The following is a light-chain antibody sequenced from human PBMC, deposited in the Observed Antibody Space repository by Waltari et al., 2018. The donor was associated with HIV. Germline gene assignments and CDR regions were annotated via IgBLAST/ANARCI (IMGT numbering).Light chain of an antibody. CDR3: QQSDSVPYT. CDR1: ERTTYL. V-gene: IGKV1-39*01. J-gene: IGKJ2*01. Sequence: DIQMTQSPSPLTASVGGTVVINCRASERTTYLFSWYQVKPGKAPALLVSRASSLQSGAPSRFVGSGAGTDFTLTIENLQPGDCATYFGQQSDSVPYTFGPGTKLDI. CDR2: RAS.